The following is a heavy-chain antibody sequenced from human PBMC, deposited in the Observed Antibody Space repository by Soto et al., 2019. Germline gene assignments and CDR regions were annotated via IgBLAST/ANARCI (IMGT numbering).Heavy chain of an antibody. CDR3: ARDWKKTVGSTCYY. V-gene: IGHV1-18*01. CDR2: IGPYNGNT. J-gene: IGHJ4*02. D-gene: IGHD1-26*01. CDR1: GYTFTSYG. Sequence: ASVKVSCKASGYTFTSYGISWVRQAPGQGLEWRGWIGPYNGNTHYAQKLQGRVTMTTDTSTSTAYMELRSLRSDDTAVYYCARDWKKTVGSTCYYWGQGTLVTVSS.